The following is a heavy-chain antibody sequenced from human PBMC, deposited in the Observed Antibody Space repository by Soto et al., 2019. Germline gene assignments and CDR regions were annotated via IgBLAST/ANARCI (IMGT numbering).Heavy chain of an antibody. V-gene: IGHV3-23*01. D-gene: IGHD1-26*01. CDR3: AKCETGSYSFFDF. J-gene: IGHJ5*01. CDR1: GFTFSLYA. Sequence: PGGSLRLSCAASGFTFSLYAMSWVRQAPGKGLEWVSAISGSGGSTYYADSVKGRFTISRDNSKNTLYLQMDSLRAEDTAVYYCAKCETGSYSFFDFWGQGTLVTVSS. CDR2: ISGSGGST.